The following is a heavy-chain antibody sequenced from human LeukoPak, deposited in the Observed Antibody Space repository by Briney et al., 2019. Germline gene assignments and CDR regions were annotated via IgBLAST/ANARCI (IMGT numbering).Heavy chain of an antibody. J-gene: IGHJ4*02. V-gene: IGHV3-30-3*01. CDR3: ATKYYFDY. CDR1: GFTFSTYA. CDR2: ISYDGTNK. Sequence: GGSLRLSCTASGFTFSTYAMHWVRQAPGKGLEWVAVISYDGTNKYYADSMKGRFTISRDNSKNTLYLQMNSLRAEDTAVYYCATKYYFDYWGQGTLVTVSS.